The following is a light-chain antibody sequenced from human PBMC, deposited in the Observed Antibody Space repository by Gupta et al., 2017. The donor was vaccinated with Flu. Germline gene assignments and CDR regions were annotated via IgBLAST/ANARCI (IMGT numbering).Light chain of an antibody. CDR3: QAWDSTTGV. V-gene: IGLV3-1*01. Sequence: SYELTQPPSVSVSPGQTASITCSGDNLGDKYASWYQQKPGQSPVLVIYKDTKRPSGIPERFSGSNSGNTATLXIXGTQAMXEADYYCQAWDSTTGVFGTGTKVTVL. CDR1: NLGDKY. J-gene: IGLJ1*01. CDR2: KDT.